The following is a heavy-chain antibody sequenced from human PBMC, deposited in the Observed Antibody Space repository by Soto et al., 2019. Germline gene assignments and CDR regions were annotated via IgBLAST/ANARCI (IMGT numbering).Heavy chain of an antibody. V-gene: IGHV4-61*01. CDR1: GDSVNSVHYI. J-gene: IGHJ3*02. CDR2: IYYRGNT. Sequence: SETLSLNCSECGDSVNSVHYIWGWIRQPPGKGLEWIGCIYYRGNTNYNPSLESRVTISVDTSKNQFSLKLSSVTAADTAVYYCARPVGGSDAFDIWGQGTMVTVSS. CDR3: ARPVGGSDAFDI.